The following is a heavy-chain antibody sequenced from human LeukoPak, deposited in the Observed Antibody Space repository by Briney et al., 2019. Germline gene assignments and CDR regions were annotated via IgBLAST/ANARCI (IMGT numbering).Heavy chain of an antibody. Sequence: GRSLRLSCAASGFTFDDYAMHWVRQAPGKGLEWVSGISWNSGSIGYADSVKGRFTISRDNAKNSLYLQMNSLRAEDTAVYYCAKDSAPYSSSWYRSCYYGMDVWGQGTTVTVSS. CDR3: AKDSAPYSSSWYRSCYYGMDV. J-gene: IGHJ6*02. CDR1: GFTFDDYA. CDR2: ISWNSGSI. D-gene: IGHD6-13*01. V-gene: IGHV3-9*01.